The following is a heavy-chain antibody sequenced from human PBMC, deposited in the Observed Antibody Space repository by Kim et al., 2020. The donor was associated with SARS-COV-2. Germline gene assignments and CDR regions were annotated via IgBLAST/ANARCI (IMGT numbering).Heavy chain of an antibody. D-gene: IGHD1-1*01. CDR1: GFTFSDHY. J-gene: IGHJ3*02. CDR2: TRNKAKSYTT. Sequence: GGSLRLSCAASGFTFSDHYMDWVRQAPGKGLEWVGRTRNKAKSYTTEYAESVIDTFTISRDDSKNSLYLQMNSLKTQDTAVYFCARVGYPQLSYAFDIWGPGTMVTVSS. CDR3: ARVGYPQLSYAFDI. V-gene: IGHV3-72*01.